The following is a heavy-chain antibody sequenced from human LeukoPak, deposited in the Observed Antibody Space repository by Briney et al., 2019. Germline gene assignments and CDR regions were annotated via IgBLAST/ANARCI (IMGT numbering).Heavy chain of an antibody. D-gene: IGHD5-18*01. CDR2: ISWNSGSI. CDR1: GFTFDDYA. V-gene: IGHV3-9*01. J-gene: IGHJ4*02. CDR3: AKDISSWDTAMEN. Sequence: GRSLRLSCAASGFTFDDYAMHWVRQAPGKGLEWVSGISWNSGSIGYADSVKGRFTISRDNAENSLYLQMNSLRAEDTALYYCAKDISSWDTAMENWGQGTLVTVSS.